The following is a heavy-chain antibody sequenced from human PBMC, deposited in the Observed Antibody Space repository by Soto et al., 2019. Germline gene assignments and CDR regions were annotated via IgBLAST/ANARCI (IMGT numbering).Heavy chain of an antibody. CDR2: IYPGDSDT. Sequence: GESLKISCKASGYSFTSDWIAWVRQMPGQGLEWMGIIYPGDSDTRYSPSFQGQVTISADKSISTAYLQWSSLKASDTAMYYCARLAGQNFDFWAQGTWVTVSS. CDR3: ARLAGQNFDF. J-gene: IGHJ4*02. V-gene: IGHV5-51*01. CDR1: GYSFTSDW.